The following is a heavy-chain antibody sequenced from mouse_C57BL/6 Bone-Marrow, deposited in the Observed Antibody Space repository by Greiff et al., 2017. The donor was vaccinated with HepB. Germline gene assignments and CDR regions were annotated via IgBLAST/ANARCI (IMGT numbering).Heavy chain of an antibody. Sequence: DVQLVESEGGLVQPGSSMKLSCTASGFTFSDYYMAWVRQVPEKGLEWVANINYDGSSTYYLDSLKSRFIISRDNAKNILYLQMSSLKSEDTATYYCARETYYFDYWGQGTTLTVSS. CDR1: GFTFSDYY. J-gene: IGHJ2*01. CDR2: INYDGSST. V-gene: IGHV5-16*01. CDR3: ARETYYFDY.